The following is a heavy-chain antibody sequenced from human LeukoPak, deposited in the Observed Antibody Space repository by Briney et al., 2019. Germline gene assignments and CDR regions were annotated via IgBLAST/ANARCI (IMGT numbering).Heavy chain of an antibody. J-gene: IGHJ4*02. CDR1: GGSFSSFY. V-gene: IGHV4-4*07. CDR3: ARGFYFDY. CDR2: IYPSGST. Sequence: SETLSLTCTVSGGSFSSFYWNWIRQPAGKGLEWIGRIYPSGSTNYNPSLKSRVTMSVDTSKIQFSLTLTSVTAADTAVYYCARGFYFDYWGQGTLVTVSS.